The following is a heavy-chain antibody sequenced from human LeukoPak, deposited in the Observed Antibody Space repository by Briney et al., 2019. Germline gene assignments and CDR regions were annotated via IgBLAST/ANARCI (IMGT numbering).Heavy chain of an antibody. V-gene: IGHV3-30*18. J-gene: IGHJ5*02. Sequence: PGGSLRLSCAASGFTFSSYGMHWVRQAPGKGLEWVAVISYDGSNKYYADSVKGRFTISRDNSKNTLYLQMNSLRAEDTAVYYCAKDHDSSWFDPWGRGTLVTVSS. CDR2: ISYDGSNK. CDR3: AKDHDSSWFDP. D-gene: IGHD3-22*01. CDR1: GFTFSSYG.